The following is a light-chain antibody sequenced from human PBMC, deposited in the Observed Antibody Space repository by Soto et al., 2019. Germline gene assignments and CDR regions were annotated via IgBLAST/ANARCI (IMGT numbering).Light chain of an antibody. CDR1: SSDVGGYNY. J-gene: IGLJ1*01. V-gene: IGLV2-14*01. CDR3: SSYTTSSRYV. CDR2: EVS. Sequence: QSVLTQPASVSGSPGQSITISCTGASSDVGGYNYVSWYQQHPGKAPKLMIYEVSNRPSGVSNRFSGSTSGNTASLTISGLQAEDEADYYCSSYTTSSRYVFGTGTKVTVL.